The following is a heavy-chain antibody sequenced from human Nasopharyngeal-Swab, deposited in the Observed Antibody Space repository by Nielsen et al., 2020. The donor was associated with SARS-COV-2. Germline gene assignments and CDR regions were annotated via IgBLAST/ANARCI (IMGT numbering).Heavy chain of an antibody. CDR1: GFTFSSYA. V-gene: IGHV3-23*01. J-gene: IGHJ5*02. CDR3: AKDPTVYVVYNWFDP. Sequence: GESLKISCAASGFTFSSYAMSWVRQAPGKGLEWVSAISGSGGSTYYADSVKGRFTISRDNSKNTLYLQMNSLRAEDTAVYYCAKDPTVYVVYNWFDPWGRGTLVTVSS. D-gene: IGHD4-11*01. CDR2: ISGSGGST.